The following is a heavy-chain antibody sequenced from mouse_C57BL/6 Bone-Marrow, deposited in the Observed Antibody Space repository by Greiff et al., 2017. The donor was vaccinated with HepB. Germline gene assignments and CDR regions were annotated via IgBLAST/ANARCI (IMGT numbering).Heavy chain of an antibody. D-gene: IGHD1-1*01. CDR3: ARITTERYFDV. V-gene: IGHV5-12*01. CDR2: ISNGGGST. CDR1: GFTFSDYY. J-gene: IGHJ1*03. Sequence: EVKLVESGGGLVQPGGSLKLSCAASGFTFSDYYMYWVRQTPEKRLEWVAYISNGGGSTYYPDTVKGRFTISRDNAKNTLYLQMSRLKSEDTAMYYCARITTERYFDVWGTGTTVTVSS.